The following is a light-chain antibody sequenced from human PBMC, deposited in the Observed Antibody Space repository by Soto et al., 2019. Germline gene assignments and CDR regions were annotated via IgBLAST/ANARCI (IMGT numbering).Light chain of an antibody. CDR1: QILLHSNGYNY. V-gene: IGKV2-28*01. Sequence: DIVMTQSPLSLPVTPVDPASISFRSSQILLHSNGYNYLHWYLQKPGQSPQLLIYLGSNRASGVPDRFSGSGSGTDFTLEISRVETDDVGIYYCMQSTQLPPTFGQGTRLEIK. J-gene: IGKJ5*01. CDR2: LGS. CDR3: MQSTQLPPT.